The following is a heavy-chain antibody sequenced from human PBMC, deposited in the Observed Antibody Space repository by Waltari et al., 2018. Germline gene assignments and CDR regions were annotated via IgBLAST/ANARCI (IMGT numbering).Heavy chain of an antibody. J-gene: IGHJ2*01. CDR1: GGSISSHY. CDR3: AREGHIVATFPGFDL. V-gene: IGHV4-59*11. Sequence: QVQLQESGPGLVKPSETLSLTCTVSGGSISSHYWSWIRQPPGKGLEWIGYIYYSGSTNYNPALKSRVTISVDTTKNQFSLNLSSVTAADTAVYYWAREGHIVATFPGFDLWGRGTLVTVSS. CDR2: IYYSGST. D-gene: IGHD5-12*01.